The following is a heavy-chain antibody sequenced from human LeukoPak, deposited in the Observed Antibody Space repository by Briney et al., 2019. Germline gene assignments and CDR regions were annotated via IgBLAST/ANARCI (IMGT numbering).Heavy chain of an antibody. CDR3: ARGSSSFDY. J-gene: IGHJ4*02. V-gene: IGHV1-46*01. CDR1: GYTFTRYY. CDR2: INPTGGST. Sequence: ASVKVSCKASGYTFTRYYMNWVRQAPGQGLEWMAMINPTGGSTSYAQKFQGRVTMTRDTSTSTVYMELSSLRSDDTAVYYCARGSSSFDYWGQGTLVTVSS. D-gene: IGHD6-13*01.